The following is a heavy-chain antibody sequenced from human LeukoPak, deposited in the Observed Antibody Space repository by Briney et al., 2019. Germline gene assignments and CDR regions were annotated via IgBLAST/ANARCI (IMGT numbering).Heavy chain of an antibody. V-gene: IGHV4-34*01. CDR2: INHSGST. J-gene: IGHJ4*02. D-gene: IGHD3-10*01. Sequence: MSSETLSLTCAVYGGSFSGYYWSWIRQPPGRGLEWIGEINHSGSTNYNPSLKSRVTISVDTSKNHLSLSLNSVTAADTAVYYCAASLWFGIYPDYWGQGSLVTVSS. CDR1: GGSFSGYY. CDR3: AASLWFGIYPDY.